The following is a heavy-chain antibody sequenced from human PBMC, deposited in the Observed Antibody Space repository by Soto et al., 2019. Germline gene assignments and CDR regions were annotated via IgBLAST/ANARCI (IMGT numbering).Heavy chain of an antibody. Sequence: GGSLRLSCAASGFTFSNAWMSWVRQAPGKGLEWVGRIKSKTDGGTTDYAAPVKGRFTISRDDSNNTLYLQMNSLKTEDTAVYYCTTDTWYSRFLADPTDYWGQGTLVTVSS. V-gene: IGHV3-15*01. D-gene: IGHD1-26*01. CDR2: IKSKTDGGTT. CDR3: TTDTWYSRFLADPTDY. CDR1: GFTFSNAW. J-gene: IGHJ4*02.